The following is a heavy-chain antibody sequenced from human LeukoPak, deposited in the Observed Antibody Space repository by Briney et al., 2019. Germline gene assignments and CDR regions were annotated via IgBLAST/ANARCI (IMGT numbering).Heavy chain of an antibody. CDR3: ARHIIEYSSSALFDY. J-gene: IGHJ4*02. CDR1: GGSISSYY. CDR2: IYYSGST. V-gene: IGHV4-59*01. D-gene: IGHD6-6*01. Sequence: PSEPLSLTCTVSGGSISSYYWSWIRQPPGKGLEWIRYIYYSGSTNYNPSLKSRVTISVDTSKNQFSLKLSSVTAADTAVYYCARHIIEYSSSALFDYWGQGTLVTVSS.